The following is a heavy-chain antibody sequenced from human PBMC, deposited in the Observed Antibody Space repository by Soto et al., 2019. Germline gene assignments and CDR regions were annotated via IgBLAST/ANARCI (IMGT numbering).Heavy chain of an antibody. CDR1: GGSISSYY. CDR2: IYYSGST. Sequence: LSDAWSVAGGSISSYYGSCIRKPPGKGLEWIGYIYYSGSTNYNPSLKSRVTISVDTSKNRFSLKLSSVTAADTAVYYCARDLTGSSSSNQAVCYFGMDVWGQRTTVTVSS. CDR3: ARDLTGSSSSNQAVCYFGMDV. J-gene: IGHJ6*02. D-gene: IGHD6-6*01. V-gene: IGHV4-59*01.